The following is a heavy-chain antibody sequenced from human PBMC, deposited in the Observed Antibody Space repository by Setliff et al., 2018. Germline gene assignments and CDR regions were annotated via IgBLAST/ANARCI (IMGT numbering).Heavy chain of an antibody. CDR2: IYIGGSA. D-gene: IGHD6-19*01. V-gene: IGHV4-4*07. Sequence: SETLSLTCTVSGGSISSYYWSWIRQPAGKGLEWIGHIYIGGSANYNPSPRSRVTMSIDTSKNQFSLKLNSVTAADMAVYYCAREQWLDPPGYYYMDVWAKGTTVTVSS. CDR3: AREQWLDPPGYYYMDV. J-gene: IGHJ6*03. CDR1: GGSISSYY.